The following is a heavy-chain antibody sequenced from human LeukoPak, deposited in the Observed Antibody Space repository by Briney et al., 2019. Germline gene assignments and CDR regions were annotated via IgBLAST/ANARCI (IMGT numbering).Heavy chain of an antibody. Sequence: GGSLRLSCGASGFRFESHTMGWVRQAPGKGLEWISSITSGSTTVYYGDSVRGRFTVSRDNAKNSLYLQMNNMRVPDTAVYFCARDVGDGEYFFDFWGQGTLVSVSS. CDR3: ARDVGDGEYFFDF. CDR1: GFRFESHT. J-gene: IGHJ4*02. D-gene: IGHD3-16*01. CDR2: ITSGSTTV. V-gene: IGHV3-48*04.